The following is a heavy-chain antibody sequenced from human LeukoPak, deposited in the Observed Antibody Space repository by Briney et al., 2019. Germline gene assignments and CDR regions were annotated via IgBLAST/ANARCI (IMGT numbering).Heavy chain of an antibody. D-gene: IGHD4-23*01. CDR2: ISYDGSKK. V-gene: IGHV3-30*04. CDR3: ARDRGYSSFDY. Sequence: GGSLRLSCAASGFTFSSYAMHWVRQAPGRGLGWVAVISYDGSKKYYADSVKGRFTISRDNSKDTLYLQMNTLRVEDTAVYYCARDRGYSSFDYWGQGTLVTVSS. J-gene: IGHJ4*02. CDR1: GFTFSSYA.